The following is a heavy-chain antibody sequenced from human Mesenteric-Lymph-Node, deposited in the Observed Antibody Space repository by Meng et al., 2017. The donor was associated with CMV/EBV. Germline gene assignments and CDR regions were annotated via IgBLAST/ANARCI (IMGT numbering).Heavy chain of an antibody. CDR2: IIPVFGTP. J-gene: IGHJ4*02. CDR1: RDSFTKYA. CDR3: ARRNYDILTGAFDY. Sequence: KSSRDSFTKYAITGVRQAPGQGLEWMGGIIPVFGTPNYAQKFQGRVTVTADDSTSTAYMELSGLTSDDTAVYYCARRNYDILTGAFDYWGQGTLVTVSS. D-gene: IGHD3-9*01. V-gene: IGHV1-69*01.